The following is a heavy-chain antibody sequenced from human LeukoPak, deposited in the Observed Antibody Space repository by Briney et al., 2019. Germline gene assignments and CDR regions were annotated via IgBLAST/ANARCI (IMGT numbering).Heavy chain of an antibody. Sequence: ASVKVSCKASGYSFTDYFIHWVRQAPGQGLEWMGWISPNSGGTKYAEKFQGRVTMTRDTSISTAYVEVTRLTSDDTAVYYCAASTIAVAGTNFATWGQGTLVIVSS. V-gene: IGHV1-2*02. CDR1: GYSFTDYF. J-gene: IGHJ4*02. CDR2: ISPNSGGT. CDR3: AASTIAVAGTNFAT. D-gene: IGHD6-19*01.